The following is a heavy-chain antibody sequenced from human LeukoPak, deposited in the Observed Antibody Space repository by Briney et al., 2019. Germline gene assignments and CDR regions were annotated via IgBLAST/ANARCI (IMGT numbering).Heavy chain of an antibody. CDR1: GFTFSSYA. D-gene: IGHD3-16*01. V-gene: IGHV3-30-3*01. J-gene: IGHJ6*02. Sequence: GGSLRLSCAASGFTFSSYAMHWVRQAPGKGQEWVAVISYDGSNKYYADSVKGRFTISRDNSKNTLYLQMNSLRAEDTAVYYCARDLGTFYYYYGMDVWGQGTTVTVSS. CDR3: ARDLGTFYYYYGMDV. CDR2: ISYDGSNK.